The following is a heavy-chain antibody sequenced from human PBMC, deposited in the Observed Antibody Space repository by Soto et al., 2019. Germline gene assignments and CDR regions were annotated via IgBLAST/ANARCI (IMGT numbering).Heavy chain of an antibody. V-gene: IGHV3-74*01. J-gene: IGHJ4*02. Sequence: PGGSLRLSCAASGFTFSFYWMHWVRHAPGKGLVWVSHINSDGSITSYADSVKGRFTIFRDNAKNTLYLQMNSLRAEDTAVYYCFRGSYYGGPWGGDYWGQGSLVTVSS. CDR3: FRGSYYGGPWGGDY. CDR1: GFTFSFYW. CDR2: INSDGSIT. D-gene: IGHD3-22*01.